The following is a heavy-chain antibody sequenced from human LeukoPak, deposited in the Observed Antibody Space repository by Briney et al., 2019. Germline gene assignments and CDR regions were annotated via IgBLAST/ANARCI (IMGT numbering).Heavy chain of an antibody. V-gene: IGHV4-34*01. CDR3: VRGISNAAAAHFDY. D-gene: IGHD6-13*01. Sequence: RSSETLSLTCAVYGGSFSGYYWSWIRQPPGKGLEWIGEINHSGSTNYNPSLKSRVTISVDTSKNQFSLKLSSVTAADTAVYYCVRGISNAAAAHFDYLVQGTLVTVSS. CDR2: INHSGST. CDR1: GGSFSGYY. J-gene: IGHJ4*02.